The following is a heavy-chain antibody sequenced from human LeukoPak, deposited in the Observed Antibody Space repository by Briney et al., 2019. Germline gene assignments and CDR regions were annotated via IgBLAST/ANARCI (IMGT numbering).Heavy chain of an antibody. V-gene: IGHV5-51*01. CDR3: AGNGLQNTKAMHV. Sequence: GESLKISCKGSGYSFTNYWIGWVRQMPGKGLEWMGIIYPGGSDTSYSPSFQGKVTISADKSISTAYLQWSSLKASDAAMYYCAGNGLQNTKAMHVWGQGTTVTVSS. D-gene: IGHD4-11*01. CDR2: IYPGGSDT. J-gene: IGHJ6*02. CDR1: GYSFTNYW.